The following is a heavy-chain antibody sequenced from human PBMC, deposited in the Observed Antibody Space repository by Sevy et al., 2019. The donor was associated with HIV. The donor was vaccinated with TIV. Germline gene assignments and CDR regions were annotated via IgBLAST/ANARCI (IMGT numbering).Heavy chain of an antibody. Sequence: GGSLRLSCAASGFTFNSYAMSWVRQAPGKGLEWVSSISNSGGSTYYADSVKGRFTISRDNSKNSLYLQMNSLRAEDTALYYCAKDSRGNYYYFDNWGLGTLVTVSS. CDR2: ISNSGGST. CDR1: GFTFNSYA. D-gene: IGHD1-26*01. CDR3: AKDSRGNYYYFDN. V-gene: IGHV3-23*01. J-gene: IGHJ4*02.